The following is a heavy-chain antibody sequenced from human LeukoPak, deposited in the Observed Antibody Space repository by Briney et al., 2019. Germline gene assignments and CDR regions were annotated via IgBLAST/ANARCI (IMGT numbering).Heavy chain of an antibody. CDR1: GFPFNTHF. Sequence: GGSLRLSCSASGFPFNTHFMHWVRQTPGKALEYVSTISTNGETTFYADSVTGRFTISRDNSQNTLYLQMSSLRPDDTAVYYCVKDLSGTWSFDYWGQGTLVTVSS. CDR2: ISTNGETT. J-gene: IGHJ4*02. CDR3: VKDLSGTWSFDY. V-gene: IGHV3-64D*06. D-gene: IGHD1-26*01.